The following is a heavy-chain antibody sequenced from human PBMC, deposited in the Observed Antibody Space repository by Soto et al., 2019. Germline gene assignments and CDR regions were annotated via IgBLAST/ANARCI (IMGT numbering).Heavy chain of an antibody. J-gene: IGHJ6*02. CDR1: GGSTSSYY. V-gene: IGHV4-59*01. Sequence: SETLSLTCTVSGGSTSSYYWSWIRQPPGKGLEWIGYIYYSGSTNYNPSLKSRVTISVDTSKNQFSLKLSSVTAADTAVYYCARDLGYCSSTSCYLGYYYGMDVWGQGTTVTVSS. CDR2: IYYSGST. CDR3: ARDLGYCSSTSCYLGYYYGMDV. D-gene: IGHD2-2*01.